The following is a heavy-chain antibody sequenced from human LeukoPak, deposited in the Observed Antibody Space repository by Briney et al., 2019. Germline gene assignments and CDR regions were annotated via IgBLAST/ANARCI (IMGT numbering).Heavy chain of an antibody. J-gene: IGHJ3*02. V-gene: IGHV4-34*01. CDR2: ISQSGST. Sequence: SETLSLTCGVSGGSFSFYYWSWIRQPPGKGLEWIGEISQSGSTNYNPSLKSRVNISLDTSENQFSLKLSSVTAADTAVYYCARALGAFDIWGQGTMVTVSS. CDR1: GGSFSFYY. CDR3: ARALGAFDI.